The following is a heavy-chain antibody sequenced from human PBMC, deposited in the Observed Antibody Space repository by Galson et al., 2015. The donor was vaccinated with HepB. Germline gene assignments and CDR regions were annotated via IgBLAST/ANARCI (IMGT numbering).Heavy chain of an antibody. Sequence: CAISGDSVSRHTAAWNWVRQSPSRGLEWLGRTYYRSKWYNDYAESVKSRITFNPDTSKNQLSLHLNSVNPDDTAVYYCASAAAGTGAFDFWGQGTMVTVSS. CDR1: GDSVSRHTAA. CDR2: TYYRSKWYN. J-gene: IGHJ3*01. D-gene: IGHD6-13*01. V-gene: IGHV6-1*01. CDR3: ASAAAGTGAFDF.